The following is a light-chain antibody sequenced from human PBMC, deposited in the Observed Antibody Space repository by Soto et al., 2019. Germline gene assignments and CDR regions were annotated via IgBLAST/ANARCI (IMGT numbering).Light chain of an antibody. CDR1: SSDVGDFNF. CDR2: NVN. V-gene: IGLV2-11*01. Sequence: QSVLTQPRSVSGSPGQSVTISCTGSSSDVGDFNFVSWYQQHPGKAPKLMVYNVNKRPLGVPDRFSGSKCGNTASLTISGLQAEEEDDYFCCSYGGASPDVFGSGTKVTVL. J-gene: IGLJ1*01. CDR3: CSYGGASPDV.